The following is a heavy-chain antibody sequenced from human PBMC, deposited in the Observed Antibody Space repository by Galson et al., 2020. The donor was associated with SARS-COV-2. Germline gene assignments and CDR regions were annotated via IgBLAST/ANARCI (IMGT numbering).Heavy chain of an antibody. V-gene: IGHV1-24*01. D-gene: IGHD4-4*01. Sequence: ASVKVSCKVSGSPLTELSMHWVRQAPGKGLEWLGGFDPEDGETIYAQKFQGRVTMTEDTSTDTAYMELSSLRSEDTAVYYCATLIVPYFNYWDVWGKGTTVTVSS. CDR3: ATLIVPYFNYWDV. CDR2: FDPEDGET. CDR1: GSPLTELS. J-gene: IGHJ6*04.